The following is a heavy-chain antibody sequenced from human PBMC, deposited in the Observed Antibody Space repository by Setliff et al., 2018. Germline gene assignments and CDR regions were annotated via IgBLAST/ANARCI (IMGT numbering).Heavy chain of an antibody. CDR2: ISADNGKT. J-gene: IGHJ4*02. CDR1: GYTFTSFD. V-gene: IGHV1-18*01. Sequence: ASVKVSCKASGYTFTSFDISWVRQAPGQGLEWMGWISADNGKTSFAQKYQGRVTMTTDTSTSTVYMELRSLRPDDTAVYYCVRDRPFVVVTATQASFDYWGQGTLVTVSS. D-gene: IGHD2-21*02. CDR3: VRDRPFVVVTATQASFDY.